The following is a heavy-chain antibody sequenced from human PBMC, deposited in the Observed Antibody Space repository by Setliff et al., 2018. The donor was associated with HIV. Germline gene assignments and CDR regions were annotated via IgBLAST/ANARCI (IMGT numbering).Heavy chain of an antibody. D-gene: IGHD3-16*01. CDR1: GGSISSYS. CDR3: AKRTFGSGRLDP. Sequence: PSETLSLTCTVSGGSISSYSWSWIRQPPGKGLEWIGYIYTSGSTNYNPSLKSRVTISVDTSKNQFSLKLNSVTATDTAVYYCAKRTFGSGRLDPWGQGTLVTVSS. CDR2: IYTSGST. V-gene: IGHV4-4*08. J-gene: IGHJ5*02.